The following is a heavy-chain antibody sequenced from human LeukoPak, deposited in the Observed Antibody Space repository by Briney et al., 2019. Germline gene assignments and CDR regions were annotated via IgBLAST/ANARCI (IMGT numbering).Heavy chain of an antibody. J-gene: IGHJ4*02. CDR1: GASIRGSSYY. D-gene: IGHD3-10*01. CDR2: IYYSGST. Sequence: PSETLSLTCTVSGASIRGSSYYWAWISQTPGKGLEWIGSIYYSGSTHYTPSLKSRLTMSVDTSKNQFSLRVSSVTAADTAVYYCARNSSYYNTGGFDYWGQGILVTVSS. CDR3: ARNSSYYNTGGFDY. V-gene: IGHV4-39*01.